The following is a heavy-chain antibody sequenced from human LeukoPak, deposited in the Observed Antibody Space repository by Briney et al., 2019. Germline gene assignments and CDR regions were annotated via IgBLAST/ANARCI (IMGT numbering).Heavy chain of an antibody. Sequence: PGGSLRLSCAASGFTFSSYAMSWVRQAPGKGLEWVSAISGSGGSTYYADSVRGRFTISRDNSKNTLYLQMNSLRAEDTAVYYCAKGALYDFWSGYLLDYWGQGTLVTVSS. J-gene: IGHJ4*02. CDR3: AKGALYDFWSGYLLDY. D-gene: IGHD3-3*01. V-gene: IGHV3-23*01. CDR2: ISGSGGST. CDR1: GFTFSSYA.